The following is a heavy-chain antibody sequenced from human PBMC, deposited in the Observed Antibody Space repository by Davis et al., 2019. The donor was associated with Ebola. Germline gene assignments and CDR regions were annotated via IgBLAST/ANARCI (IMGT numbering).Heavy chain of an antibody. CDR2: IHYSGSA. V-gene: IGHV4-61*01. CDR1: GGSVYNGLYH. Sequence: MPSETLSLTCTVSGGSVYNGLYHWTWLRQPPGKGLEWIGNIHYSGSANYNPSLKSRVPLSVDRSKNQFSLKLSSVTAADTAVYYCARGDYAGSSFDYWGQGSLVTVSS. D-gene: IGHD4-23*01. CDR3: ARGDYAGSSFDY. J-gene: IGHJ4*02.